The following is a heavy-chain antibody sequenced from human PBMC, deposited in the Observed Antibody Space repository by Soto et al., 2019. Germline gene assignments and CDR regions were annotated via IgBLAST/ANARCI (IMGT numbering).Heavy chain of an antibody. J-gene: IGHJ4*02. D-gene: IGHD5-12*01. CDR2: ISNDGTNK. CDR1: GFTFNIFG. CDR3: AKGSTRWLESLLHY. V-gene: IGHV3-30*18. Sequence: QPGGSLRLSCAASGFTFNIFGMHWVRQAPGKGLEWVALISNDGTNKYYADSVRGRFTISRDSSKNTVFLQMDSLRADDTAVYYCAKGSTRWLESLLHYWGQGTLVTVSS.